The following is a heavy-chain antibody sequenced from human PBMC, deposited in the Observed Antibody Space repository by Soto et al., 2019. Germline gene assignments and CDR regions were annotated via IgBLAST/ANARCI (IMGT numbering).Heavy chain of an antibody. CDR1: GFTFRHYS. CDR3: ARDALQYDDSDGRHAG. Sequence: GGSLRLSCAASGFTFRHYSMHWVRKAPGKGLEWVAYISTSSSPRYYADSVKGRFTISRDNVRKSIYLEMSSLRDEDKAMYYCARDALQYDDSDGRHAGWGPGTRVTVS. V-gene: IGHV3-48*02. J-gene: IGHJ4*02. D-gene: IGHD3-22*01. CDR2: ISTSSSPR.